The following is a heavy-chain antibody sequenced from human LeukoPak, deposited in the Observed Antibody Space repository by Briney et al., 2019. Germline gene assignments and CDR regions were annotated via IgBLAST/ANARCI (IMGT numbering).Heavy chain of an antibody. Sequence: PGGSLRLSCAASGFTFSSYAMSWARHPPGKGLEWVSAISGSGGSTYYADSVKGRFTISRDNSKNTLYLQMNSLGAEDTAVYYCAKDHITMIVASWGQGTLVTVSS. D-gene: IGHD3-22*01. CDR2: ISGSGGST. J-gene: IGHJ4*02. CDR3: AKDHITMIVAS. V-gene: IGHV3-23*01. CDR1: GFTFSSYA.